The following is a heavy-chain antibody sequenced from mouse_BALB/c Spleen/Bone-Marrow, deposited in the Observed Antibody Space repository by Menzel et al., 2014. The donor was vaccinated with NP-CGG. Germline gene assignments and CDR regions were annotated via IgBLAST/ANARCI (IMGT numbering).Heavy chain of an antibody. D-gene: IGHD2-14*01. CDR1: GFTFXDYY. CDR3: ARDDYRYDGWYFDV. V-gene: IGHV7-3*02. CDR2: IRNKANGYTT. Sequence: EVQVVESGGGLVQPGGSLRLSCAPSGFTFXDYYMSWVRQPPGKALEWLGFIRNKANGYTTEYSASVKGRFTFSRDNSKSSLYLQMNTRRAEDRATDYCARDDYRYDGWYFDVWGAGTTVTVSS. J-gene: IGHJ1*01.